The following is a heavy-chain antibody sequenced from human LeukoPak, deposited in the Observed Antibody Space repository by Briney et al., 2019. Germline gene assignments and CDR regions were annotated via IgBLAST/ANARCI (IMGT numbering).Heavy chain of an antibody. D-gene: IGHD6-13*01. Sequence: PGGSLRLSCAASGLTFSSNTMSWVRQAPGKGLAWVSAIDGSGVTTSYADSVKGRFTVSRDNSKNTLFLQMNSLRAEDTAVYYCTKRTPEYSSSWCLDYWGRGTLVTVSS. CDR1: GLTFSSNT. CDR3: TKRTPEYSSSWCLDY. J-gene: IGHJ4*02. CDR2: IDGSGVTT. V-gene: IGHV3-23*01.